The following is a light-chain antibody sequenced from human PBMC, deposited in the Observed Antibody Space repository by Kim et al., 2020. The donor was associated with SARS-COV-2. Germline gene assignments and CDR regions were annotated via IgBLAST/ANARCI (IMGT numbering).Light chain of an antibody. CDR3: QQYNNWLWT. Sequence: VSPRERATLSCRASQSVSSNLAWYQQKPGQAPGLLIYGASTRATGIPARFSGSGSGTEFTLTISSLQSEDFAVYYCQQYNNWLWTFGQGTKVDIK. CDR2: GAS. CDR1: QSVSSN. V-gene: IGKV3-15*01. J-gene: IGKJ1*01.